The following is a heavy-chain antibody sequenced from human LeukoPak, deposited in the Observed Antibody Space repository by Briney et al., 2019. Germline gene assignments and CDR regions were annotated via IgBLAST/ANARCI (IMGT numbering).Heavy chain of an antibody. CDR1: GDSASSNSAA. CDR3: ARDAGSGWSSFDY. D-gene: IGHD6-19*01. Sequence: SQTLSLTCAISGDSASSNSAAWNWIRQSPSRGLEWLGRTYYRSKWYNDYAVSMKSRITIKPDTSKDQFSLQLNSVTPEDTAVYYCARDAGSGWSSFDYWGQGTLVTVSS. V-gene: IGHV6-1*01. J-gene: IGHJ4*02. CDR2: TYYRSKWYN.